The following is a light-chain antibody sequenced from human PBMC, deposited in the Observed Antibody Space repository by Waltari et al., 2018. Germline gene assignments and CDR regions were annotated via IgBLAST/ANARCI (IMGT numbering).Light chain of an antibody. V-gene: IGLV1-44*01. CDR2: SNE. J-gene: IGLJ2*01. CDR1: NSNIGSNT. CDR3: ATWDDRLSGVV. Sequence: QSVLTQPPSASGTPGQRVTISCSGTNSNIGSNTLNWYQQVPGTAPKLLIYSNEQRPSGVPDRFSGSQSGTSASLAISGLQSDDEAAYYCATWDDRLSGVVFGGGTKVTVL.